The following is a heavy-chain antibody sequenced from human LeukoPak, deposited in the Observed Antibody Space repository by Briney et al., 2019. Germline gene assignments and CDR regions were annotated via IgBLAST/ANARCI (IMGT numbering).Heavy chain of an antibody. CDR2: ISRSGTNI. D-gene: IGHD1-26*01. V-gene: IGHV3-48*03. CDR3: ARMGGNLSR. CDR1: GFTFSPSD. J-gene: IGHJ4*02. Sequence: GGSLRLSCVASGFTFSPSDMNWVRQAPGKGLDWVSYISRSGTNIYYAESVKGRFTISGDNAKKSLYLQMNSLRVEDTAVYYCARMGGNLSRWGQGTLVTVSS.